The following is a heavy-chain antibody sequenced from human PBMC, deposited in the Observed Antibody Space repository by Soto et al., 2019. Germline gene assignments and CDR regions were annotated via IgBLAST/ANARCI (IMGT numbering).Heavy chain of an antibody. CDR2: INHSGST. Sequence: QVQLHQWGAGLLKPSGTLSLTCGVSGGSLSDYYWAWIRQPPGKGLEWIGEINHSGSTNLNPSLKSRATISVDMPKNQFSLSLSSVTAADTALYYCARPPIKYCSSISCSPDYNYYMDVWGTGTAVTVSS. D-gene: IGHD2-2*01. J-gene: IGHJ6*03. V-gene: IGHV4-34*04. CDR1: GGSLSDYY. CDR3: ARPPIKYCSSISCSPDYNYYMDV.